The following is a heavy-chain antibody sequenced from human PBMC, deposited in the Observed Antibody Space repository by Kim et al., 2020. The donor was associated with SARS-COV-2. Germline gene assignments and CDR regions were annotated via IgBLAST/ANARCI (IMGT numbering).Heavy chain of an antibody. V-gene: IGHV3-33*06. Sequence: GGSLRLSCAASGFTFSSYGMHWVRQAPGKGLEWVAVIWYDGSNKYYADSVKGRFTISRDNSKNTLYLQMNSLRAEDTAVYYCAKYGSGSFADGMDVWGQGTTVTVSS. CDR1: GFTFSSYG. CDR3: AKYGSGSFADGMDV. CDR2: IWYDGSNK. D-gene: IGHD3-10*01. J-gene: IGHJ6*02.